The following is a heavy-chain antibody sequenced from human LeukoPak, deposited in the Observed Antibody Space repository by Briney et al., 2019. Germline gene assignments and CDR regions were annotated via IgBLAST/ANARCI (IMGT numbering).Heavy chain of an antibody. CDR3: ARQGAAGKYYYYYMDV. V-gene: IGHV5-51*01. J-gene: IGHJ6*03. CDR1: GYNFPIYW. Sequence: KDGESLKLSCQGSGYNFPIYWIRWVRQTPGQGLEWMGIIYPDDSNTIYGPSFQGQVTISADKSINTAYLEWSSLKASDTAIYYCARQGAAGKYYYYYMDVWGKGTTVTVSS. D-gene: IGHD6-13*01. CDR2: IYPDDSNT.